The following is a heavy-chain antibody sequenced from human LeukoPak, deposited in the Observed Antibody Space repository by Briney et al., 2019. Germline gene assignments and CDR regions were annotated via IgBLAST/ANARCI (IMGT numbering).Heavy chain of an antibody. CDR1: GFTVSSDS. CDR2: IYSGGST. Sequence: GGSLRLSCTVSGFTVSSDSMSWVRQAPGKGLEWVSFIYSGGSTHYSESVKGRFTISRDNSKNTLYLQMNSLRAEDTAVYYCTRRAGAYSHPYDYWGQGTLVTVSS. J-gene: IGHJ4*02. V-gene: IGHV3-53*01. D-gene: IGHD4/OR15-4a*01. CDR3: TRRAGAYSHPYDY.